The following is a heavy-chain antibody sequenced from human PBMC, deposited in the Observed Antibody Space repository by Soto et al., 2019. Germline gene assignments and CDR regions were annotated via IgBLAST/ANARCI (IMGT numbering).Heavy chain of an antibody. CDR1: GFMFSSYA. J-gene: IGHJ5*02. Sequence: EVQLLESGGDLVQPGGSLRLSCAASGFMFSSYAMSWVRQVPGKGLEWVSAISGSRGATYYADAVEGRFTISRDNSKNTLYLQMNSLRGEDTAIYYCAKGDWKFDPWGQGTLVTVSS. D-gene: IGHD1-1*01. CDR3: AKGDWKFDP. V-gene: IGHV3-23*01. CDR2: ISGSRGAT.